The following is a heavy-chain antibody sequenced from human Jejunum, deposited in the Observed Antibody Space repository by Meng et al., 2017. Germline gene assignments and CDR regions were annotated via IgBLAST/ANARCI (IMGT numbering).Heavy chain of an antibody. CDR2: IIPAYGTT. CDR3: ASGLPTSWTNRPFFGYYGMDV. CDR1: GASFTAYA. D-gene: IGHD2-15*01. J-gene: IGHJ6*02. Sequence: SVKVSCKASGASFTAYAVSWVRLAPGQGLQWMGGIIPAYGTTNYAQTFQDRLTITSDESPTTVHMDLTSLTSEDTALYYCASGLPTSWTNRPFFGYYGMDVWGQGTSVTVSS. V-gene: IGHV1-69*13.